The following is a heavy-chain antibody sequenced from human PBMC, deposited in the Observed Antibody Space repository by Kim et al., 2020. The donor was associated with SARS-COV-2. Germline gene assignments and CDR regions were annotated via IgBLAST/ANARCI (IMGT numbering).Heavy chain of an antibody. V-gene: IGHV3-23*03. CDR2: IYSGGSST. D-gene: IGHD3-10*01. J-gene: IGHJ4*02. CDR1: GFTFSSYA. Sequence: GGSLRLSCAASGFTFSSYAMSWVRQAPGKGLEWVSVIYSGGSSTYYADSVKGRFTISRDNSKNTLYLQMNSLRAEDTAVYYCAKMNTGLLWFGEFSGGIQNDSSGQGTLVTVSP. CDR3: AKMNTGLLWFGEFSGGIQNDS.